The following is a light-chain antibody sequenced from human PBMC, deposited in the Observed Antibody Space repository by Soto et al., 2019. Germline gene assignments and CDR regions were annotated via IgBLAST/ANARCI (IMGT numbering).Light chain of an antibody. CDR2: GAS. V-gene: IGKV3-20*01. CDR3: QQYRTSPCT. CDR1: QSVSSSF. Sequence: EIVLTQSPGTLSLSPGERATLSCRASQSVSSSFLAWYQQKPGQAPRLLIYGASSRAPGIPDRFSGSGSGTDFTLTISRLEPEDFAVYYCQQYRTSPCTFGQGTKVEI. J-gene: IGKJ1*01.